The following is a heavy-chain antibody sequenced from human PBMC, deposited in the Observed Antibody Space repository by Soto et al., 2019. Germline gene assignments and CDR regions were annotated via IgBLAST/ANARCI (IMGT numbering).Heavy chain of an antibody. V-gene: IGHV3-74*01. CDR2: INSDGSST. CDR3: ARDFPKSSSWYV. D-gene: IGHD6-13*01. Sequence: VGSLRLSCEASGFTFSSYWMHWVRQAPGKGLVWVSRINSDGSSTSYADSVKGRFTISRDNAKNTLYLQMNSLRAEDTAVYYCARDFPKSSSWYVWGQGTLVTVSS. CDR1: GFTFSSYW. J-gene: IGHJ4*02.